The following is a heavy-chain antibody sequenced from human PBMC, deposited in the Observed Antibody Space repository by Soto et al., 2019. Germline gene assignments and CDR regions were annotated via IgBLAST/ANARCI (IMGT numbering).Heavy chain of an antibody. CDR3: ARVPDY. CDR2: IFYSGST. J-gene: IGHJ4*02. V-gene: IGHV4-59*12. Sequence: KPSETLSLTCTVSGGSISNYYWSWIRQPPGKGLEWIGCIFYSGSTNYSPSLRSRVTISVDRSKNQFSLELSSVTAADTAVYYCARVPDYWGQGTLVTVSS. CDR1: GGSISNYY.